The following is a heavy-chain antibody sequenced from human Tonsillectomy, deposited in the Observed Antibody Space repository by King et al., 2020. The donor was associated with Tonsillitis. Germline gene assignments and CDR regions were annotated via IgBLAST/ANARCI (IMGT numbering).Heavy chain of an antibody. V-gene: IGHV1-46*03. J-gene: IGHJ6*02. Sequence: QLVQSGAEVKKPGASVKVSCKASGYTFTSYYMHWVRQAPGQGLEWMGIINPSGGSTSYAQKFQGRVTMTRYTSTSTVYMELSILRSEDTAVYYCARKRGYIVVVVAATGYYYGMDVWGQGTTVTVSS. CDR3: ARKRGYIVVVVAATGYYYGMDV. CDR2: INPSGGST. CDR1: GYTFTSYY. D-gene: IGHD2-15*01.